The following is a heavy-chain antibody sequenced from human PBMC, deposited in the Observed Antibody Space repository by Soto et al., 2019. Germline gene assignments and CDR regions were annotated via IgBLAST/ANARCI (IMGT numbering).Heavy chain of an antibody. CDR2: IYYSGST. CDR3: ARASIAVAGDGFDY. CDR1: GGSISSGGYY. Sequence: SETLSLTCTVSGGSISSGGYYWSWIRQHPGKGLEWIGYIYYSGSTYYNPSLKSRVTISVDTSKNQFSLKLSSVTAADTAVYYCARASIAVAGDGFDYWAQGTLVTVSS. J-gene: IGHJ4*02. V-gene: IGHV4-31*03. D-gene: IGHD6-19*01.